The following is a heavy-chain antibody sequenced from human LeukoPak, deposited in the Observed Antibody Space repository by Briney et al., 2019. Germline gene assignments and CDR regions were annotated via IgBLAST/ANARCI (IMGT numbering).Heavy chain of an antibody. CDR1: GGSFSGSY. V-gene: IGHV4-34*01. Sequence: PSETLSLTCAVYGGSFSGSYWCWIRQPPGKELEWIGHINHSGSTNYNPSLKSRVTISLDTYKNQYSLRRSSVTAADTAVYYCARGPDYAKTGYWGQGTLVTVSS. J-gene: IGHJ4*02. D-gene: IGHD4-17*01. CDR3: ARGPDYAKTGY. CDR2: INHSGST.